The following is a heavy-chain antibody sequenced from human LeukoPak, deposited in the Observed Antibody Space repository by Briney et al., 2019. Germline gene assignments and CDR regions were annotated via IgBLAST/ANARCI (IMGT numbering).Heavy chain of an antibody. D-gene: IGHD1-7*01. J-gene: IGHJ3*02. CDR2: IKQDGSEK. CDR1: GFTFSSYW. Sequence: GGSLRLSCAASGFTFSSYWMSWVRQAPGKGLEWVANIKQDGSEKYYVDSVKGRFTISRDNAKNSLYLQMNSLRAEDTAVYYCARGRFITGTSDTIGTGAFDIWGQGTMVTVSS. V-gene: IGHV3-7*01. CDR3: ARGRFITGTSDTIGTGAFDI.